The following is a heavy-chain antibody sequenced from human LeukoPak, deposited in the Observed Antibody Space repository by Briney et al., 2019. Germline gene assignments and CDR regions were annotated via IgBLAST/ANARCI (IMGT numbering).Heavy chain of an antibody. CDR3: ARDRHGQTGYDY. CDR2: ISAYNGNT. D-gene: IGHD3-9*01. V-gene: IGHV1-18*04. J-gene: IGHJ4*02. Sequence: ASVKVSCKASGYTLVSYGITWVRQAPGQGLEWMGWISAYNGNTNYAQKLQGRVTMTTDTSTSTAYMELRSLRSDDTAVYYCARDRHGQTGYDYWGQGTLATVSS. CDR1: GYTLVSYG.